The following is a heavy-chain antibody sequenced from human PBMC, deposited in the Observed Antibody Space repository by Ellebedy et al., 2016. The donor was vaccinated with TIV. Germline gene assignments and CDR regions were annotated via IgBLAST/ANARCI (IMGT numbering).Heavy chain of an antibody. CDR1: GFTFSSYA. J-gene: IGHJ5*02. V-gene: IGHV3-23*01. CDR3: AKDLGAEVGYSSP. CDR2: ISGSGGST. Sequence: GESLKISXAASGFTFSSYAMSWVRQAPGQGLEWVSAISGSGGSTYYADSVKGRFTISRDNSKNTLYLQMNSLRAEDTAVYYCAKDLGAEVGYSSPWGQGTLVTVSS. D-gene: IGHD3-22*01.